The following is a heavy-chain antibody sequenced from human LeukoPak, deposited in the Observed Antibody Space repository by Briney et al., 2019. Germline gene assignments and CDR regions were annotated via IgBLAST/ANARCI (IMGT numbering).Heavy chain of an antibody. CDR2: IYRDGNT. CDR1: GLIVSSNY. J-gene: IGHJ4*02. D-gene: IGHD6-19*01. Sequence: GGSLRLSCAASGLIVSSNYMNWVRQAPGKGLEWVSIIYRDGNTNYADSVKGRFTISRDNSKNTPSLQMNSLRAEDTAVYYCACSGPYSNGGVMTDYWGQGTLVTVSS. CDR3: ACSGPYSNGGVMTDY. V-gene: IGHV3-66*01.